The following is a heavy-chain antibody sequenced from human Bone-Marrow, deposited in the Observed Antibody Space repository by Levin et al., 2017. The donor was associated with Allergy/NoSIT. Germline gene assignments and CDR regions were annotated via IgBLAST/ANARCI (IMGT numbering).Heavy chain of an antibody. CDR1: GGSIKNFY. CDR3: ASVGGNSDFWTDYSYNYYMDV. D-gene: IGHD3-3*01. J-gene: IGHJ6*03. V-gene: IGHV4-59*01. CDR2: FYYSGSA. Sequence: SCTVSGGSIKNFYWSWIRQSPGKGLEWIGYFYYSGSANYNPSLKSRVTISDDTSKNQFSLRVTSVTAADTAVYYGASVGGNSDFWTDYSYNYYMDVWGKGTTVTVSS.